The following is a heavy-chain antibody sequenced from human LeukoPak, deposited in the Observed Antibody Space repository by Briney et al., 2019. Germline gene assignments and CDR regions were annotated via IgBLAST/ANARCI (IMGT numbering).Heavy chain of an antibody. J-gene: IGHJ4*02. D-gene: IGHD2-2*01. Sequence: PGGSLRLSCAASGFTFSSYGMHRVRQAPGKGLEWVAFIRYDGSNKYYADSVKGRFTISRDNSKNTLYLQMNSLRAEDTAVYYCAKDLGYQLLWSPFDYWGQGTLVTVSS. V-gene: IGHV3-30*02. CDR3: AKDLGYQLLWSPFDY. CDR2: IRYDGSNK. CDR1: GFTFSSYG.